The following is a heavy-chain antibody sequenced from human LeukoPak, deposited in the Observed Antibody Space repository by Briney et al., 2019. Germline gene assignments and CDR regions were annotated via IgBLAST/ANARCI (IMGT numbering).Heavy chain of an antibody. V-gene: IGHV4-39*01. Sequence: SGTLSLTCTVSGGSFRTSDYYGGCIRQPPGTGLGWIASIYVSGRPYSNPPLKTRAPTSVATSKTQSSRKGNSVTAAATAVYYCPRHYVPRGQGALVTVSP. CDR1: GGSFRTSDYY. CDR2: IYVSGRP. J-gene: IGHJ5*02. CDR3: PRHYVP. D-gene: IGHD3-10*02.